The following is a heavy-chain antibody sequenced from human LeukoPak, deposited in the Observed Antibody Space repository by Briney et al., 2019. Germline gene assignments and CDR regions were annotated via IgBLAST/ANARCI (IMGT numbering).Heavy chain of an antibody. CDR1: GYSFTSYW. D-gene: IGHD1-26*01. CDR3: ATCYSGSYLGGAFDI. Sequence: RGESLKISCKGSGYSFTSYWIGWVRQMPGKGLEWMGIIYPGDSDTRYSPSFQGQVTISADKSISTAYLQWSSLKASDTAMYYCATCYSGSYLGGAFDIWGQGTMVTVSS. CDR2: IYPGDSDT. J-gene: IGHJ3*02. V-gene: IGHV5-51*01.